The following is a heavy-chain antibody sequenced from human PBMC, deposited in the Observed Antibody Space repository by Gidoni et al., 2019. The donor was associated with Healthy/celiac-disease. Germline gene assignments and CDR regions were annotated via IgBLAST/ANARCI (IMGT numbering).Heavy chain of an antibody. CDR3: ARDNSGLSGYRSLWFDP. V-gene: IGHV3-48*02. D-gene: IGHD5-12*01. CDR1: GFTFSSYS. Sequence: EVQLVESGGGLVQPGGSLRLSCAASGFTFSSYSMNWVRQAPGKGLEWVSYISSSSSTIYYADSVKGRFTISRDNAKNSLYLQMNSLRDEDTAVYYCARDNSGLSGYRSLWFDPWGQGTLVTVSS. J-gene: IGHJ5*02. CDR2: ISSSSSTI.